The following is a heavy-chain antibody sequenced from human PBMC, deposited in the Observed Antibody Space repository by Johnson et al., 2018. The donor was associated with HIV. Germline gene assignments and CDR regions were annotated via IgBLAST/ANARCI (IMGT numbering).Heavy chain of an antibody. J-gene: IGHJ3*02. Sequence: VQLVESGGGLVQPGRSLRLSCAASGFSFDASGMHWVRQPPGKGLEWVAGISFHSGTIGYADSVKGRFTISRDNAKNSLYLQLNSLRAEDTAVYYCARTPSLPGAFDIWGQGTMVTVSS. CDR3: ARTPSLPGAFDI. CDR2: ISFHSGTI. CDR1: GFSFDASG. V-gene: IGHV3-9*01. D-gene: IGHD1-14*01.